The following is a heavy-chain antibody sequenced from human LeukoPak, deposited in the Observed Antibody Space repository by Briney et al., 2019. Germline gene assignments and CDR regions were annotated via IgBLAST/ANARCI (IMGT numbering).Heavy chain of an antibody. CDR3: ARVEYYDFWSGYSPLFDY. J-gene: IGHJ4*02. V-gene: IGHV4-39*01. CDR1: GGSISSSSYY. D-gene: IGHD3-3*01. CDR2: IYYSGST. Sequence: SETLSLTXTVSGGSISSSSYYWGWIRQPPGKGLEWIGSIYYSGSTYYNPSLKSRVTISVDTSKNQFSLKLSSVTAADTAVYYCARVEYYDFWSGYSPLFDYWGQGTLVTVSS.